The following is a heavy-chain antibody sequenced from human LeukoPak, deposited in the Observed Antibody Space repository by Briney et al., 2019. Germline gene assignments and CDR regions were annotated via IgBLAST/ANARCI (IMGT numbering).Heavy chain of an antibody. J-gene: IGHJ4*02. CDR3: ARDGNYYDSSCYPFDY. CDR1: GFTFSSYE. Sequence: GGSLRLSCAASGFTFSSYEMNWVRQAPGKGLEWVSYISSSGSTIYYADSVKGRFTISRDNAKNSLYLQMNSLRAEDTAVYYCARDGNYYDSSCYPFDYWGQGTLVTVSS. D-gene: IGHD3-22*01. V-gene: IGHV3-48*03. CDR2: ISSSGSTI.